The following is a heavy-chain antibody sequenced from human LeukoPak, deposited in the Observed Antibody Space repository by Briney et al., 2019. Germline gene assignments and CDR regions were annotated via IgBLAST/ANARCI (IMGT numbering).Heavy chain of an antibody. CDR3: ARKVLPGNWFDP. CDR2: IYASGST. V-gene: IGHV4-4*07. CDR1: SSYY. J-gene: IGHJ5*02. D-gene: IGHD5/OR15-5a*01. Sequence: SSYYWSWIRQPAGKGLEWIGRIYASGSTNYNPSLKSRVTMSLDTSKNQFSLNLSSVTAADTAVYYCARKVLPGNWFDPWGQGTLVTVSS.